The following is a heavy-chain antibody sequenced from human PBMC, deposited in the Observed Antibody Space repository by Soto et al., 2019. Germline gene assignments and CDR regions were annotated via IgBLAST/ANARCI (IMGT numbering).Heavy chain of an antibody. J-gene: IGHJ4*02. CDR1: GFTFSSYS. CDR3: ARDQQRGYSDGPHSDY. V-gene: IGHV3-21*01. Sequence: EVQLVESGGGLVKPGGSLRLSCAASGFTFSSYSMNWVRQAPGKGLEWVSSISSSSSYIYYADSVKGRFTISRDNAKNSLYLQMNSLRAEDTAVYYCARDQQRGYSDGPHSDYWGQGTLVTVSS. CDR2: ISSSSSYI. D-gene: IGHD5-18*01.